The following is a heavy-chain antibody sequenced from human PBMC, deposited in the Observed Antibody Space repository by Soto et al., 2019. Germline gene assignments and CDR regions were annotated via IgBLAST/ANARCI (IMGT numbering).Heavy chain of an antibody. J-gene: IGHJ4*02. CDR1: GVSINSGDNF. CDR2: IYYTGST. D-gene: IGHD6-19*01. V-gene: IGHV4-30-4*01. Sequence: PSETLSLTSTVSGVSINSGDNFWSWILQPPWKGLDWMGYIYYTGSTYYNPSLNRRITMSVVMSKNQFSLRLTSVTAADTALYFCARAEFNSVWFPFDSWGQGAPVTVS. CDR3: ARAEFNSVWFPFDS.